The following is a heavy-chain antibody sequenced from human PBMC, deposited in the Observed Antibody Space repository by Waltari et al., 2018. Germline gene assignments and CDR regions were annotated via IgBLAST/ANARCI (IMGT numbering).Heavy chain of an antibody. CDR2: IFSNDEK. J-gene: IGHJ5*02. CDR3: ARTSIRYCSSTSCSVNGGFDP. D-gene: IGHD2-2*01. CDR1: GFSLSNARMG. Sequence: QVTLKESGPVLVKPTETLTLTCTVSGFSLSNARMGVSWIRQPPGKAREWLAHIFSNDEKSYSTSLKSRLTISKDTSKSQVVLTMTNMDPVDTATYYCARTSIRYCSSTSCSVNGGFDPWGQGTLVTVSS. V-gene: IGHV2-26*01.